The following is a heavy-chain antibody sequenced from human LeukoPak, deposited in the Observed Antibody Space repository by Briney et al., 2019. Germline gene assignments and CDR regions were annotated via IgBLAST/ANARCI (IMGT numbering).Heavy chain of an antibody. CDR3: ARTYFYDSSSYYFDY. D-gene: IGHD3-22*01. V-gene: IGHV2-70*01. CDR2: VDWDDDK. J-gene: IGHJ4*02. Sequence: SGPALVKPTQTFTLTCTFSGFSLSTSGMCVSWIRQPPGKALEWLALVDWDDDKYYSTSLKTRLTISKDTSKNQVVLTMTNMDPVDTATYYCARTYFYDSSSYYFDYWGQGTLVTVSS. CDR1: GFSLSTSGMC.